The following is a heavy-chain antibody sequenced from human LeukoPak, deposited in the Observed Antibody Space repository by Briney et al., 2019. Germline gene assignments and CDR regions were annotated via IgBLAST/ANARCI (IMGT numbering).Heavy chain of an antibody. CDR2: IYYSGST. CDR1: GGSISSYY. CDR3: ARFKATCYYYYGMDV. V-gene: IGHV4-59*01. Sequence: SETLSLTCTVSGGSISSYYWSWIRQPPGKGLEWIGYIYYSGSTNYNPSLKSRVTISVDTSKNQFSLKLSSVTAADTAVYYCARFKATCYYYYGMDVWGQGTTVTVS. J-gene: IGHJ6*02.